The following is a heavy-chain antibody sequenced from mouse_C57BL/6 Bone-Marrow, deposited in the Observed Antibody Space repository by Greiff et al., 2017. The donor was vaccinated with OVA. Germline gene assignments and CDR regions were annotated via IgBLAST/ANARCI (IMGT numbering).Heavy chain of an antibody. Sequence: QVQLQQSGAELARPGASVKLSCKASGYTFTSYGISWVKQRTGQGLEWIGEIYPRSGNAYYNEKFKGKATLTADKSSSTAYMELRSLTSEDSAVYFCARRDGSSPFDYWGQGTTLTVSS. D-gene: IGHD1-1*01. V-gene: IGHV1-81*01. CDR3: ARRDGSSPFDY. J-gene: IGHJ2*01. CDR1: GYTFTSYG. CDR2: IYPRSGNA.